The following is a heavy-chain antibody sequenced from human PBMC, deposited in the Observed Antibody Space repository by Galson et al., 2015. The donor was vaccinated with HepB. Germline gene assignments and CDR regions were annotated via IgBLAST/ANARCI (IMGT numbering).Heavy chain of an antibody. D-gene: IGHD6-19*01. CDR1: GSSFTSYW. J-gene: IGHJ4*02. CDR2: IDPSDSYT. Sequence: QSGAEVKKPGESLRISCKGSGSSFTSYWISWVRQMPGKGLEWMGRIDPSDSYTNYSPSFQGQVTISADKSISTAYLQWSSLKASDTAMYYCARQGYSSGWYVLGRRRRANFDYWVQGTLVTVSS. V-gene: IGHV5-10-1*04. CDR3: ARQGYSSGWYVLGRRRRANFDY.